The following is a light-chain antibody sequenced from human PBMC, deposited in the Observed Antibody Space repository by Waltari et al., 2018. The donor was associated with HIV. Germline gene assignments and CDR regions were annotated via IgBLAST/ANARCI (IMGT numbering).Light chain of an antibody. CDR2: DTS. CDR1: PEPVTSGHN. CDR3: LLSYAGARPVV. V-gene: IGLV7-46*01. Sequence: QAVVTQEPSLTVSQGGTATLPCGSSPEPVTSGHNPTWFQHKSGQAPRTLIYDTSNKHSWTPARFSGSLLGGKAALTLSGAQPEDEADYFCLLSYAGARPVVFGGGTKLTVL. J-gene: IGLJ2*01.